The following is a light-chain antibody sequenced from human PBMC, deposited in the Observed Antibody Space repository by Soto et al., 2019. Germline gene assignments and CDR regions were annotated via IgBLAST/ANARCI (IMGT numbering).Light chain of an antibody. V-gene: IGLV2-8*01. CDR3: SSYAGSNKFVV. CDR1: SSDVGGYNY. J-gene: IGLJ2*01. CDR2: EVS. Sequence: QSVLTQPPSASGSPVQSVTISCTGTSSDVGGYNYVSWYQQHPGKAPKLMIYEVSKRPSGVPDRFSGSKSGNTASLTVSGLQAEDEADYYCSSYAGSNKFVVFGGGTKLTVL.